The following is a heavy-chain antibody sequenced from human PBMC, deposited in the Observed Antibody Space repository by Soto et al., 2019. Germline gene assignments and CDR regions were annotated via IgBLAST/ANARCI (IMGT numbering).Heavy chain of an antibody. V-gene: IGHV3-30*18. CDR3: AKVTGYCSSNSCSSDYYYYYGLDV. J-gene: IGHJ6*02. Sequence: VGSLRLSCGASGFTFSSYGMHWVRQAPGKGLEWVAVIAYDGGNKYYGDSVKCRFSISRDNRKNTLEPRMNSLRAEDTAVYYCAKVTGYCSSNSCSSDYYYYYGLDVWGQGTTVIVSS. CDR1: GFTFSSYG. CDR2: IAYDGGNK. D-gene: IGHD2-2*01.